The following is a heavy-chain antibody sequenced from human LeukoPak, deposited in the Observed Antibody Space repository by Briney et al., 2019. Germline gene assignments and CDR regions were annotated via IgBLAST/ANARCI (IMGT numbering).Heavy chain of an antibody. D-gene: IGHD5-24*01. V-gene: IGHV1-69*13. Sequence: SVKVSCKASGGTFSSYAISWVRQAPGQGLEWMGGIIPIFGTANYAQKFRGRVTITADESTSTAYMELSSLRSEDTAVYYCARDTVEMATMSEIDPWGQGTLVTVSS. CDR1: GGTFSSYA. CDR3: ARDTVEMATMSEIDP. CDR2: IIPIFGTA. J-gene: IGHJ5*02.